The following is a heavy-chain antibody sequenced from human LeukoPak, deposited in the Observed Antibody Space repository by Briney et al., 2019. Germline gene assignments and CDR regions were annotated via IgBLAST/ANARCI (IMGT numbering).Heavy chain of an antibody. CDR2: INPNSGGT. CDR1: GYTFTGYY. Sequence: ASVKVSCKASGYTFTGYYMHWVRQAPGQGLEWMGWINPNSGGTNYAQRFQGRVTMTRDTSISTAYMELSRLRSDDTAVYYCARGGVSWGVATISGYWGQGTLVTVSP. D-gene: IGHD5-12*01. V-gene: IGHV1-2*02. CDR3: ARGGVSWGVATISGY. J-gene: IGHJ4*02.